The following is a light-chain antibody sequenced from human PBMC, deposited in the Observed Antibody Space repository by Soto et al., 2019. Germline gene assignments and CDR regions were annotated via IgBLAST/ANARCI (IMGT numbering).Light chain of an antibody. J-gene: IGLJ2*01. CDR2: DVT. V-gene: IGLV2-11*01. CDR1: SSDVGRYNY. CDR3: CSYAGSNMLI. Sequence: QSALTQPRSVSGSPGQSVAISCTGTSSDVGRYNYVSWYQQHPGRAPKLMIYDVTERPSGVPDRFSGSKSGYXASLTISGLQAEDEADYYXCSYAGSNMLIFGGGTKLTXL.